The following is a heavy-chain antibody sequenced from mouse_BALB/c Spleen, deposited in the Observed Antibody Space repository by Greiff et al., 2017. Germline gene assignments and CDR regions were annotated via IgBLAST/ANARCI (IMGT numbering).Heavy chain of an antibody. CDR1: GFTFSSYA. CDR3: ARQITFITTATDYYAMDY. V-gene: IGHV5-9-3*01. Sequence: EVQRVESGGGLVKPGGSLKLSCAASGFTFSSYAMSWVRQTPEKRLEWVATISSGGSYTYYPDSVKGRFTISRDNAKNTLYLQMSSLRSEDTAMYYCARQITFITTATDYYAMDYWGQGTSVTVSS. CDR2: ISSGGSYT. J-gene: IGHJ4*01. D-gene: IGHD1-2*01.